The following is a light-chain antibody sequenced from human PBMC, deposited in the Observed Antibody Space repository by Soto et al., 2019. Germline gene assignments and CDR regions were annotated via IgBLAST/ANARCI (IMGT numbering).Light chain of an antibody. CDR3: QQHGQWPIT. V-gene: IGKV3D-15*01. CDR1: QSVNSN. Sequence: EIVMTQSPATLSVSPGERATLSCRASQSVNSNYLAWYQQKPDQAPRLLIYGISKRATDIPDRFSGSGSGTEFTHTISSLQPEDFATYYCQQHGQWPITFGQGTRLEIK. J-gene: IGKJ5*01. CDR2: GIS.